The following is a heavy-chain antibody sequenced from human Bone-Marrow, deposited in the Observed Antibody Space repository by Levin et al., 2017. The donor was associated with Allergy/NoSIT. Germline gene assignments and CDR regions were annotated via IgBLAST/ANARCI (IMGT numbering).Heavy chain of an antibody. CDR2: IKKKSEGGTT. V-gene: IGHV3-15*01. CDR3: VIDVERDIPDRRYDY. J-gene: IGHJ4*02. CDR1: EISFSNAW. D-gene: IGHD1-14*01. Sequence: GESLKISCAASEISFSNAWMSWVRQAPGKGLEWVGLIKKKSEGGTTSYAAPVEGRFTISRDDSKNTLYLQMNSLNTEDTAVYYCVIDVERDIPDRRYDYWGQGTLVTDSS.